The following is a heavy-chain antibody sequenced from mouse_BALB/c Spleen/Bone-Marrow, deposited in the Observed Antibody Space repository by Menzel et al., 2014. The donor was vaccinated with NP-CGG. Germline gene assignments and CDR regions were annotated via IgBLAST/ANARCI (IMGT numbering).Heavy chain of an antibody. D-gene: IGHD2-1*01. CDR1: GFNIKDYY. V-gene: IGHV14-4*02. J-gene: IGHJ4*01. CDR2: IDPENGDT. CDR3: NGNYYAMDY. Sequence: EVQLQQSGAELVRSGASVKLSCTASGFNIKDYYMHWVKQRPEQGLEWIGWIDPENGDTEYAPKFQGKATMTADTSSNTAYLQLSSLTSEDTPVYYCNGNYYAMDYWGQGTSVTVSS.